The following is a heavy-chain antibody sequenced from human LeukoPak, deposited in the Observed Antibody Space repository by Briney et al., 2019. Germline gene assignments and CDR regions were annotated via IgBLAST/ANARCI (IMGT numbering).Heavy chain of an antibody. CDR3: AKNHDSNAYHTDDAFDI. CDR1: GFTFSSSA. V-gene: IGHV3-23*01. D-gene: IGHD3-16*01. CDR2: ISGSGSGGSGSGGST. J-gene: IGHJ3*02. Sequence: GGSLRLSCAASGFTFSSSAMSWVRQAPGKGLEWVSNISGSGSGGSGSGGSTYYADSVKGRFTISRDNSKNTLYLQMNSLRAEDTAVYYCAKNHDSNAYHTDDAFDIWGQGRMVTVSS.